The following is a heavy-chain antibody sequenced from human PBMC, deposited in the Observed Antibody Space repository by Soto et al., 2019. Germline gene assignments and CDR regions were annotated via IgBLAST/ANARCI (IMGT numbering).Heavy chain of an antibody. CDR3: ARAYYDFWSGYYPTIAFDY. J-gene: IGHJ4*02. D-gene: IGHD3-3*01. CDR1: GGSISSSNW. Sequence: SETLSLTCAVSGGSISSSNWWSWVRQPPGKGLEWIGEIYHSGSTNYNSSLKSRVTISVDKSKSQFSLKLSSETAADAAVYYCARAYYDFWSGYYPTIAFDYWGQGTLVTVSS. V-gene: IGHV4-4*02. CDR2: IYHSGST.